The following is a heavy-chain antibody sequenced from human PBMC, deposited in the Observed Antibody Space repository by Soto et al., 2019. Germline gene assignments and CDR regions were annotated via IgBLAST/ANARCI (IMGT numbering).Heavy chain of an antibody. V-gene: IGHV4-59*01. CDR3: ASGGDIVVVPAAHNWFDP. CDR2: IYYSGST. CDR1: GGSISSYE. J-gene: IGHJ5*02. Sequence: KAAETLSLSCTVSGGSISSYEWSWIRQPPGKGLEWIGYIYYSGSTNYNPSLKSRVTISVDTSKNQFSLKLSSVTAADTAVYYCASGGDIVVVPAAHNWFDPWGQGTLVTVSS. D-gene: IGHD2-2*01.